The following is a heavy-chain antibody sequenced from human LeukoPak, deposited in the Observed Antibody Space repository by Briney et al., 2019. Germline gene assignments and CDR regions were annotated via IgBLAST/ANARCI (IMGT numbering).Heavy chain of an antibody. Sequence: LAGGSLRLSCAASGFTFSSYGMHWVRQAPGKRLEWVAVIWYDGSNKYYADSVKGRFTISRDNSKNTLYLQMNSLRAEDTAVYYCARDFVAFYYDSSGYTDKLDYWGQGTLVTVSS. CDR2: IWYDGSNK. CDR1: GFTFSSYG. J-gene: IGHJ4*02. CDR3: ARDFVAFYYDSSGYTDKLDY. D-gene: IGHD3-22*01. V-gene: IGHV3-33*01.